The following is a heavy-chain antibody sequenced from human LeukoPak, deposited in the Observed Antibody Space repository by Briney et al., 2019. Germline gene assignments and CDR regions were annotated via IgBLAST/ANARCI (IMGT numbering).Heavy chain of an antibody. V-gene: IGHV1-8*01. CDR2: MSPNSGDT. J-gene: IGHJ4*02. Sequence: ASVKVSCKASGYTFTSYDFNWVRQATGQRPEWMRWMSPNSGDTGYAQKLQDRVTMTRNTSISTAYMELSSLRSDDTAVYYCARGPPNWGYDYWGPGTLVTVSS. CDR3: ARGPPNWGYDY. D-gene: IGHD7-27*01. CDR1: GYTFTSYD.